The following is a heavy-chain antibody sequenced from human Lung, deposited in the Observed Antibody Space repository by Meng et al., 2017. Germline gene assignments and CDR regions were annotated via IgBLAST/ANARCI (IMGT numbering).Heavy chain of an antibody. CDR1: GGSIGSSSYY. Sequence: QLQLQESGPGLVKPSETLSLTCTASGGSIGSSSYYWGWIRQPPGKGLEWIGSIYSTGSTYYNPSLKSRVTISVDTSKNQFSLKLSSVTAADTAVFYCARVGYYYDSGGYYGIDYWGQGTLVTVSS. CDR2: IYSTGST. CDR3: ARVGYYYDSGGYYGIDY. D-gene: IGHD3-22*01. J-gene: IGHJ4*02. V-gene: IGHV4-39*01.